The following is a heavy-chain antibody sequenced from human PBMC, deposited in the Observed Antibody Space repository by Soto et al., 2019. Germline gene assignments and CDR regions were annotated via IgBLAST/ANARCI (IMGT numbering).Heavy chain of an antibody. Sequence: QVQLVQSGAEVKKTGASVEVSCKASGYTFISYGISWVRQAPGQGLEWVGWISPYNGKTNYAQKFQGGVTLTTETSTSTAYLDLRSLRSDDTAVYYCARGGFSTSWLGLLGTGAHGVEIDYWGQGTLVTVSS. D-gene: IGHD6-13*01. J-gene: IGHJ4*02. CDR1: GYTFISYG. V-gene: IGHV1-18*01. CDR3: ARGGFSTSWLGLLGTGAHGVEIDY. CDR2: ISPYNGKT.